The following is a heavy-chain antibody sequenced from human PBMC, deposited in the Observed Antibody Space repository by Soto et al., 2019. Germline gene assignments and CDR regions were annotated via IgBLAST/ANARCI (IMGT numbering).Heavy chain of an antibody. D-gene: IGHD6-25*01. V-gene: IGHV3-9*01. CDR2: INWNSDKV. J-gene: IGHJ4*02. Sequence: EVQLVESGGGLVQPGRSLRLSCAVSGFNLGNYAMHWVRQAPGKGLEWVAGINWNSDKVGYAGSVKGRFTISRDNATSSVYLQMNGLTTEDTARYDCAKDKGGTTSYFDSWGQGILFTVSS. CDR3: AKDKGGTTSYFDS. CDR1: GFNLGNYA.